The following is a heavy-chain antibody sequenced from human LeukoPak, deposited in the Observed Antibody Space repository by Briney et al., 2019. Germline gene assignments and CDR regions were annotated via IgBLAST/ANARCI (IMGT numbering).Heavy chain of an antibody. CDR1: GFTFSSYA. CDR3: AKGAGTSKIGSFGY. D-gene: IGHD1-7*01. CDR2: IRGSGDST. V-gene: IGHV3-23*01. Sequence: GGSLRLSCAASGFTFSSYAMTWVRQAPGKGLEWVSRIRGSGDSTYYADSVKGRFTLSRDNSKNKLYLQMNSLRAEDTAVYYCAKGAGTSKIGSFGYWGQGTLVTVSS. J-gene: IGHJ4*02.